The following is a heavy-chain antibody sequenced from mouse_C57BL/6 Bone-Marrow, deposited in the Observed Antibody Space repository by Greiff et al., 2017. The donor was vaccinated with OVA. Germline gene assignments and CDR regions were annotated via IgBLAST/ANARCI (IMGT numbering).Heavy chain of an antibody. CDR1: GYAFTNYL. Sequence: VQLQQSGAELVRPGTSVKVSCKASGYAFTNYLIERVKQRPGQGLEWVGVINPGSGGTNYNEKFKGKATLTADKFSSTAYMQLSSLASEDAAVYFCASELGAWFAYWGQGTLVTVSA. V-gene: IGHV1-54*01. CDR2: INPGSGGT. D-gene: IGHD4-1*01. CDR3: ASELGAWFAY. J-gene: IGHJ3*01.